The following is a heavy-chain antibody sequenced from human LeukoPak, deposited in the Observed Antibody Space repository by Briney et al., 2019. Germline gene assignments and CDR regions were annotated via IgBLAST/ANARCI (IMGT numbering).Heavy chain of an antibody. CDR3: ARGRTPHGDYESSGYYYYMDV. J-gene: IGHJ6*03. CDR2: INWNGGST. D-gene: IGHD4-17*01. V-gene: IGHV3-20*04. CDR1: GFTFDDYG. Sequence: GGSLRLSCAASGFTFDDYGMSWVRQAPGKGLEWVSGINWNGGSTGYADSVKGRFTISRDNAKNSLYLQMNSLRAEDTAVYYCARGRTPHGDYESSGYYYYMDVWGKGTTVTVSS.